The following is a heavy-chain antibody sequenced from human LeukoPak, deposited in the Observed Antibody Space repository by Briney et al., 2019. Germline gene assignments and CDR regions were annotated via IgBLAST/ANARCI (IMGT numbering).Heavy chain of an antibody. D-gene: IGHD3-22*01. CDR1: GGTFSSYA. Sequence: SVKVSCKASGGTFSSYAISWVRQAPGQGLEWMGGIIPIFGTANYAQKFQGRVTITADESTSTAYMELSSLRSEDTAVYYCARGYYYDSSAQIPPLNYYYYYYMDVWGKGTTVTVSS. V-gene: IGHV1-69*01. J-gene: IGHJ6*03. CDR2: IIPIFGTA. CDR3: ARGYYYDSSAQIPPLNYYYYYYMDV.